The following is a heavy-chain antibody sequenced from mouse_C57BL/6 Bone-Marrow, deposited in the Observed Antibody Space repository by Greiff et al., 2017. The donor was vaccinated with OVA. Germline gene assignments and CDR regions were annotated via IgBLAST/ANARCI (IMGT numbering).Heavy chain of an antibody. CDR1: GYTFTSYG. D-gene: IGHD2-1*01. J-gene: IGHJ3*01. CDR3: ARELYYGNLAWFAY. CDR2: IYPRSGNT. V-gene: IGHV1-81*01. Sequence: VQLQESGAELARPGASVKLSCKASGYTFTSYGISWVKQRTGQGLEWIGEIYPRSGNTYYNEKFKGKATLTADKSSSTAYMELRSLTSEDSAVEFCARELYYGNLAWFAYWGQGTLVTVSA.